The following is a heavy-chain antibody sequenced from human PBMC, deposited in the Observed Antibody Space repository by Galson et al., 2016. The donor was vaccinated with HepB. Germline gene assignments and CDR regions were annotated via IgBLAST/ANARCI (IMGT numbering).Heavy chain of an antibody. V-gene: IGHV1-18*01. CDR1: GYTFTSYG. D-gene: IGHD1-1*01. CDR3: AGQQEGIDTTLNY. J-gene: IGHJ4*02. CDR2: ISAYSGNT. Sequence: SVKVSCKASGYTFTSYGISWVRQAPGQGLEWMGWISAYSGNTNYAQKLQGRVTMTTDTSTRTAYMELRSLRAYDTAVYYCAGQQEGIDTTLNYWGQGTLVAVSS.